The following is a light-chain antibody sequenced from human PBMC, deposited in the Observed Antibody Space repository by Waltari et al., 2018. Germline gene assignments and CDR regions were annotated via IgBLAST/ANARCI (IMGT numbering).Light chain of an antibody. CDR1: QSVGTN. CDR2: GAS. CDR3: QQYDNWPPLT. Sequence: EIVMTQSPATPSVSPGQSAPLSCRASQSVGTNLAWYEQKPGQAPRLLIHGASTRATGIPARFIGSGAVTEITLTISSLQSEDFAVYYCQQYDNWPPLTFGGGTKVEIK. J-gene: IGKJ4*01. V-gene: IGKV3-15*01.